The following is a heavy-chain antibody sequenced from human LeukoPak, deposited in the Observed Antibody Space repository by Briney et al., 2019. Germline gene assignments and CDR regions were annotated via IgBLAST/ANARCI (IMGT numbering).Heavy chain of an antibody. D-gene: IGHD3-22*01. CDR2: IYWDDDR. CDR1: GFSLNTRGVG. J-gene: IGHJ4*02. CDR3: AHRKNYYDSSVFDN. V-gene: IGHV2-5*02. Sequence: SGPTLVNPTQTLTLTCTFSGFSLNTRGVGVGWIREPPGRALEWLALIYWDDDRRYSPSLKSRLTITKDTSKNQVVLTMTNMDPVDTATYFCAHRKNYYDSSVFDNWGQGTLVTVSS.